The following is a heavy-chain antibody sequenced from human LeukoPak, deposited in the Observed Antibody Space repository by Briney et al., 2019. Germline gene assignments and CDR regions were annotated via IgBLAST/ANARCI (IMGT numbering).Heavy chain of an antibody. Sequence: SVKVSCKASGGTFSSYAISWVRQAPGQGLEWMGRIIPIFGIANYAQKFQGRVTITADKSTSTAYMELSSLRTEDTAVYYCARDEYGINWFDPWGQGTLVTVSS. J-gene: IGHJ5*02. D-gene: IGHD4/OR15-4a*01. CDR1: GGTFSSYA. CDR3: ARDEYGINWFDP. V-gene: IGHV1-69*04. CDR2: IIPIFGIA.